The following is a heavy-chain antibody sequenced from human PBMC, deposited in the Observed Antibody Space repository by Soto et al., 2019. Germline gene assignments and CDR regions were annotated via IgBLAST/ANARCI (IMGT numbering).Heavy chain of an antibody. D-gene: IGHD6-6*01. V-gene: IGHV4-4*02. CDR1: GGSISSSDW. CDR2: IYHSGST. J-gene: IGHJ6*02. Sequence: QVQLQESGPGLVKPSGTLSLTCAVSGGSISSSDWWSWVRHPPGKGLEWIGEIYHSGSTNYNPSLKSRVTISVDKSKNQFSLKLSSVTAADTAVYYCARARSQGIAARPSCMDVWGQGTTVTVSS. CDR3: ARARSQGIAARPSCMDV.